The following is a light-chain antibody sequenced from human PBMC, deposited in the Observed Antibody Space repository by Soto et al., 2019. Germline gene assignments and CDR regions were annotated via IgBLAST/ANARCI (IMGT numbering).Light chain of an antibody. CDR2: DAS. J-gene: IGKJ5*01. V-gene: IGKV3-11*01. CDR1: QNVSSY. Sequence: EIVLTQSPATLSLSPGERATLSCRASQNVSSYLAWYQQKPGQAPRLLIYDASNRATGIPARFSGSGSGTDFTLPISSLEAEDFAVYYCQQRSTFGQGTRLEIK. CDR3: QQRST.